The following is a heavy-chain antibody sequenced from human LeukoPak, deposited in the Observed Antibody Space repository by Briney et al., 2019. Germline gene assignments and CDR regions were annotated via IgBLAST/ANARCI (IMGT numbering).Heavy chain of an antibody. CDR2: IYYSGST. CDR1: GGSISSYY. J-gene: IGHJ4*02. Sequence: SETLSLTCTVSGGSISSYYWSWIRQPPGRGLEWIGYIYYSGSTNYNPSLKSRVTISVDTSKNQFSLKLSSVTAADTAVYYCARERDDYGSGSYYPDYWGQGTLVTVSS. CDR3: ARERDDYGSGSYYPDY. D-gene: IGHD3-10*01. V-gene: IGHV4-59*01.